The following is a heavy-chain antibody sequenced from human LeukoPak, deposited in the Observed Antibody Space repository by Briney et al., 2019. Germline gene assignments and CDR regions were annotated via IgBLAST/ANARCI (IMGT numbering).Heavy chain of an antibody. CDR2: INPNSGGT. V-gene: IGHV1-2*06. CDR3: ARDLAGPYYYDSSGVDY. J-gene: IGHJ4*02. CDR1: GYTFTGYY. Sequence: GASVTVSCKASGYTFTGYYMHWVRPAPGQGLEWMGRINPNSGGTNYAQKFQGRVTMTRDTSISTAYMELSRLRSDDTAVYYCARDLAGPYYYDSSGVDYWGQGTLVTVSS. D-gene: IGHD3-22*01.